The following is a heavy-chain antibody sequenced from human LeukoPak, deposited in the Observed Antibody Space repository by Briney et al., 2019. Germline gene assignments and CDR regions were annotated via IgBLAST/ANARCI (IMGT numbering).Heavy chain of an antibody. V-gene: IGHV1-2*02. CDR1: GYNFTNYG. Sequence: ASVKVSCRGFGYNFTNYGISWVRQAPGQGLEWMGWINPNSGGTNYAQKFQGRVTMTRDTSISTAYMELSRLRSDDTAVYYCASGRDYGDERGAFDIWGQGTMVTVSS. J-gene: IGHJ3*02. CDR3: ASGRDYGDERGAFDI. CDR2: INPNSGGT. D-gene: IGHD4-17*01.